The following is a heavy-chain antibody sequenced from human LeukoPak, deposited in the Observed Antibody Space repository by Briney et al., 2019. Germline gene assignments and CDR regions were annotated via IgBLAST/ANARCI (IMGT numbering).Heavy chain of an antibody. CDR3: ARGEDALYYDSSGYPRDYFDY. CDR1: GYTFTSYG. V-gene: IGHV1-18*01. Sequence: GASVKVSCKASGYTFTSYGISWVRQAPGQGLEWMGWISAYNGNTNYAQKLQGRVTMTTDTSTSTAYMELRSLRSDDTAVYYCARGEDALYYDSSGYPRDYFDYWGQGTLVTVSS. CDR2: ISAYNGNT. J-gene: IGHJ4*02. D-gene: IGHD3-22*01.